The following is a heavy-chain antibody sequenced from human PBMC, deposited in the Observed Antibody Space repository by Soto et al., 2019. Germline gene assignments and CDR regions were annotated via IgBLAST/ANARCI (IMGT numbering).Heavy chain of an antibody. V-gene: IGHV3-21*01. CDR2: ISSSSRYI. D-gene: IGHD3-10*01. Sequence: GGSLRLSCAASGFTFSSYSMNWVRQAPGKGLEWVSSISSSSRYIYYADSVKGRFTISRDNAKNSLYLQIKSLRAEDTAVYYCARGITMVRGVIFYYYGMDVWGQGTTVTVSS. CDR3: ARGITMVRGVIFYYYGMDV. J-gene: IGHJ6*02. CDR1: GFTFSSYS.